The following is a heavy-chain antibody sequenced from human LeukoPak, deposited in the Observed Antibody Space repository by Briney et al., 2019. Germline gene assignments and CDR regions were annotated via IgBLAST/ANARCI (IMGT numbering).Heavy chain of an antibody. V-gene: IGHV1-2*02. CDR2: IDPNSGDT. D-gene: IGHD3-22*01. Sequence: GASVKETLLSAGYRVTRYFIHWVRHPPGQGLEWMGCIDPNSGDTKYAQKFQFTVSMPRETSTRSAYMEKSRVRSDDTAVYFCATCASSGFSLGGQGPLILVS. J-gene: IGHJ4*02. CDR1: GYRVTRYF. CDR3: ATCASSGFSL.